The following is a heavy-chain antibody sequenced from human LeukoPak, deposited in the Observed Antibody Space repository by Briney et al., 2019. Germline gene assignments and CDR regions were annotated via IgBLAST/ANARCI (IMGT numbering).Heavy chain of an antibody. V-gene: IGHV3-21*01. J-gene: IGHJ4*02. CDR3: ARDTDKQQLVTYIDY. Sequence: PGGSLRLSCAASGFTFSSYSMNWVRQAPGKGLEWVSSISSSSSYIYYADSVKGRFTISRDNAKNSLYLQMNSLRAEDTAVYYCARDTDKQQLVTYIDYWGQGTLVTVSS. CDR1: GFTFSSYS. CDR2: ISSSSSYI. D-gene: IGHD6-13*01.